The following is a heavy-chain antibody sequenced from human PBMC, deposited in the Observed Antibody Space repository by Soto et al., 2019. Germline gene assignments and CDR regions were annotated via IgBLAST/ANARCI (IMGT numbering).Heavy chain of an antibody. Sequence: SLRLSCAASGFTFSSYSMNWVRQAPGKGLEWVSYISSSSSTIYYADSVKGRFTISRDNAKNSLYLQMNSLRDEDTAVYYCARDPQSIVPAAKGAFDICGQATMVTV. D-gene: IGHD2-2*01. CDR2: ISSSSSTI. J-gene: IGHJ3*02. CDR3: ARDPQSIVPAAKGAFDI. V-gene: IGHV3-48*02. CDR1: GFTFSSYS.